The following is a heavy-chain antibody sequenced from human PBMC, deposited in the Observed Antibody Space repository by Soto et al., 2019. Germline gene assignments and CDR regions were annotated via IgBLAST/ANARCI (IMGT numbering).Heavy chain of an antibody. CDR2: INYGGST. CDR3: ARGGLNSGSYLVFRGWFDP. CDR1: GGSFSGYY. J-gene: IGHJ5*02. V-gene: IGHV4-34*01. Sequence: SETLSLTCAVYGGSFSGYYWSWIRQSPGKGLEWIGEINYGGSTNYNPSLKSRVTISVDTSKNQISLKLSSVTAADTAVYYCARGGLNSGSYLVFRGWFDPWGQGTLVTVSS. D-gene: IGHD1-26*01.